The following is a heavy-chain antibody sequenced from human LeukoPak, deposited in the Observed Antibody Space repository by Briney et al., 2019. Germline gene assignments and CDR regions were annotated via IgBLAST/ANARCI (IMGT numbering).Heavy chain of an antibody. CDR2: INHSGST. Sequence: SETLSLTCAVYGGSFSGYYWSWIRQPPGKGLEWIGEINHSGSTNYNPPLKSRVTISVDTSKNQFSLKLSSVTAADTAVYYCARQSGSYVFDYWGQGTLVTVSS. CDR1: GGSFSGYY. D-gene: IGHD1-26*01. V-gene: IGHV4-34*01. J-gene: IGHJ4*02. CDR3: ARQSGSYVFDY.